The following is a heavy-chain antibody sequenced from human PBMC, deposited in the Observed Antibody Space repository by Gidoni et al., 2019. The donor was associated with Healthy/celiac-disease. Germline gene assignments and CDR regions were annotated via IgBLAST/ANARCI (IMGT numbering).Heavy chain of an antibody. CDR3: ARVYSNDFYFDY. V-gene: IGHV4-34*01. D-gene: IGHD4-4*01. Sequence: QVQLQQWGAGLLKPSETLSLTCAVYGGSFSGYYWSWIRQPPGKGLEWIGEINHSGRTNYNPSLKSRVTISVDTSKNQFSLKLSSVTAADTAVYYCARVYSNDFYFDYWGQGTLVTVSS. CDR1: GGSFSGYY. CDR2: INHSGRT. J-gene: IGHJ4*02.